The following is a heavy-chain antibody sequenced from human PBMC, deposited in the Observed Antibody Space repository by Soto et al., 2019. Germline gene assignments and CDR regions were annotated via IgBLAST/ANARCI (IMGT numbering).Heavy chain of an antibody. CDR1: GFTFDDYA. Sequence: EVQLVESGGGLVQPGRSLRLSCAASGFTFDDYAMHWVRQAPGKGLEWVSGISWNSGRIGYADSVKGRFTISRDNAKNSLFLQMSSLIVEDTALYYCVKDSAGSCCTFYLDYWGQGALVTVSS. J-gene: IGHJ4*02. D-gene: IGHD1-1*01. CDR3: VKDSAGSCCTFYLDY. V-gene: IGHV3-9*01. CDR2: ISWNSGRI.